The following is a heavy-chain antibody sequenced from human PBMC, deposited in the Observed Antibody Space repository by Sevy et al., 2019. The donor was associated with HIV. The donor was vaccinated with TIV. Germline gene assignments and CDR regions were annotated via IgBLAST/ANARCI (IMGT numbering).Heavy chain of an antibody. Sequence: GGSLRLSCAASGFSFSNYGMHWVRQAPGKGLEWVALIWYDGSSKYYADSVKGRLTISRDNSKNTLSLQMNSLRAEDTAVYYCARGADYFDSSGANFEYWCQGTLVTVSS. CDR2: IWYDGSSK. V-gene: IGHV3-33*01. CDR3: ARGADYFDSSGANFEY. CDR1: GFSFSNYG. J-gene: IGHJ4*02. D-gene: IGHD3-22*01.